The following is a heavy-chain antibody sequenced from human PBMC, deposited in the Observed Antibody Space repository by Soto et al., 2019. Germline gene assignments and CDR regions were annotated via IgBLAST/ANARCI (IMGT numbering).Heavy chain of an antibody. D-gene: IGHD6-13*01. J-gene: IGHJ5*02. Sequence: EVQLVESGGGLVQPGGSLRLSCAASGFTFSSYSMNWVRQAPGKGLEWVSYISSSSSTIYYADSVKGRFTISRDNAKNSLYLQMNSLRAEDTAVYYCAREGSSWFNWFAPWGQGTLVTVSS. CDR3: AREGSSWFNWFAP. V-gene: IGHV3-48*01. CDR2: ISSSSSTI. CDR1: GFTFSSYS.